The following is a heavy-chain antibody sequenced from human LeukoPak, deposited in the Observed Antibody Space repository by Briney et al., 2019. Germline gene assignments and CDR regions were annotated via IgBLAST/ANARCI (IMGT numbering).Heavy chain of an antibody. CDR1: GYTFTGYC. D-gene: IGHD6-13*01. CDR2: INPNSGGT. Sequence: ASVSVSCTASGYTFTGYCMHWVRQAPGQGLEWMGWINPNSGGTNYAQKFQGRVTMTRDTSISTAYMELSRLRSDDTAVYYCARRKAVAKYYFDYWGQGTLVTVSS. CDR3: ARRKAVAKYYFDY. V-gene: IGHV1-2*02. J-gene: IGHJ4*02.